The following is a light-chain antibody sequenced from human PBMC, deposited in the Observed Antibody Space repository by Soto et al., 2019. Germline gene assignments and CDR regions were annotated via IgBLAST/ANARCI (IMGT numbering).Light chain of an antibody. CDR1: QSVTRY. CDR3: QQRSSWPLT. CDR2: DPS. J-gene: IGKJ3*01. Sequence: GLTPSPATLSLSPGERSTLSCRASQSVTRYFAGHKQRTGKTPRLLIYDPSNRATGIPARFSGSVSRTDFTLSISSLEPEDFAVYYCQQRSSWPLTVGPGDKVDSK. V-gene: IGKV3-11*01.